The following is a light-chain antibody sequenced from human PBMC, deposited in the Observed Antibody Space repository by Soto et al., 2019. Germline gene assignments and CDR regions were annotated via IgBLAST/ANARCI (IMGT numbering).Light chain of an antibody. CDR3: QQYNSWLWT. CDR1: QSVSSK. V-gene: IGKV3-15*01. CDR2: GAS. J-gene: IGKJ1*01. Sequence: EIVMTQSPATLSVSPGEGATLSCRASQSVSSKLAWYQQKPGQAPRLLIYGASTRATGIPARFGGSGSGTEFTHIISSLQSEDSAVYYCQQYNSWLWTFGQGTKVDIK.